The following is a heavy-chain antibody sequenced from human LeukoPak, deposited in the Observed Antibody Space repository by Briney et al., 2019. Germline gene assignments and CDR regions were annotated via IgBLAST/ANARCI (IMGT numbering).Heavy chain of an antibody. CDR3: ARVLTSSDAFDI. J-gene: IGHJ3*02. D-gene: IGHD3-9*01. CDR2: ISSSSSYI. CDR1: GFTFSSYS. V-gene: IGHV3-21*01. Sequence: GGSLRLSCAASGFTFSSYSMNWVRQAPGKGLEWVSSISSSSSYIYYADSVKGRFTISRDNAKNSLYLQMNSLRAEDTAVYYCARVLTSSDAFDIWGQGTMVTVSS.